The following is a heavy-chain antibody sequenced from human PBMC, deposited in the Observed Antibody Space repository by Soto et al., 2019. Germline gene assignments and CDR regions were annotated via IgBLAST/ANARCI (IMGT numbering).Heavy chain of an antibody. J-gene: IGHJ3*02. CDR1: GFTFSDHY. D-gene: IGHD7-27*01. CDR2: TRNKANSYTT. CDR3: AGDQTGSDAFDI. V-gene: IGHV3-72*01. Sequence: GESLKISCAASGFTFSDHYMDWVRQAPGKGLEWVGRTRNKANSYTTEYAASVKGRFTISREDSKNSLYLQMNSLKTEDTAVYYCAGDQTGSDAFDIWGQGTMVTVSS.